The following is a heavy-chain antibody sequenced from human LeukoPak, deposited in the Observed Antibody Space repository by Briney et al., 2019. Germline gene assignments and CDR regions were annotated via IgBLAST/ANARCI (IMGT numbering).Heavy chain of an antibody. J-gene: IGHJ3*02. D-gene: IGHD2-15*01. CDR2: IYHSGST. V-gene: IGHV4-38-2*02. CDR1: GYSISSGYY. Sequence: SETLSLTCTVSGYSISSGYYWGWIRQPPGKGLEWIGSIYHSGSTYYNPSLKSRVTISVDTSKNQFSLKLSSVTAADTAVYYCARNVVVNDAFDIWGQGTMVTVSS. CDR3: ARNVVVNDAFDI.